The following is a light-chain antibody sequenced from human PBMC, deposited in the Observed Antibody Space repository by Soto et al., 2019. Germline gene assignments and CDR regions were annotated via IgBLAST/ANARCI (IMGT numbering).Light chain of an antibody. CDR3: QHYVTWPLA. J-gene: IGKJ4*01. V-gene: IGKV3-15*01. Sequence: EVVMTQSPATLSVSPGERATLSCRASRGIGSTLAWYQQKPGQTPRLLIYDTSTRATGVPGRFIGSGSGTEFTLTITILQSEDFAIYYCQHYVTWPLAFGGGTRVENK. CDR2: DTS. CDR1: RGIGST.